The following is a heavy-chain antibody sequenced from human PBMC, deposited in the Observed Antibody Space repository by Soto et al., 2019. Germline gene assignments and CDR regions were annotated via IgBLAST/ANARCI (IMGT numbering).Heavy chain of an antibody. J-gene: IGHJ6*02. CDR1: GYTFTNYD. Sequence: QVHLVQSGAEVKKPGASVKVSCKASGYTFTNYDINWVRQAPGQGLEWMGWSSTYTGNTNNAQKLQGRVTMTTDTSKSTAYMELRSLRYDDAAVYYCARGYYYGSGRPTPGGMDVWGQGTTVTVSS. CDR3: ARGYYYGSGRPTPGGMDV. CDR2: SSTYTGNT. D-gene: IGHD3-10*01. V-gene: IGHV1-18*01.